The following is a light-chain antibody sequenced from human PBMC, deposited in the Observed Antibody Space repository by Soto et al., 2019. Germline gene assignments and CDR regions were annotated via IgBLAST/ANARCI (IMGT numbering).Light chain of an antibody. J-gene: IGKJ1*01. CDR1: QSISSW. CDR2: KAS. V-gene: IGKV1-5*03. CDR3: QQYNSS. Sequence: DIQMTQSPSTLSASVGDRVTITCRASQSISSWLAWYQQKPGKAPKLLIYKASSLERGVPSRFSGSGSGTEFTLTISSLQPEDFATYYCQQYNSSFGQGTKVESK.